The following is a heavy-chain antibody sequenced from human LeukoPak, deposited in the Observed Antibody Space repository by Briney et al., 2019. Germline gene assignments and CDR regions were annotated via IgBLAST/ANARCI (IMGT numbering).Heavy chain of an antibody. CDR3: AKDRLLNCRGDCYIFDY. Sequence: GGSLRLSCAASGFTFDDYAMHWVRQAPGKGLEWVSGISWNSGSIGYADSVKGRFTISRDNAKNSLYLQMNSLRTEDTAVYYCAKDRLLNCRGDCYIFDYWGQGTVVTVSS. D-gene: IGHD2-21*02. CDR1: GFTFDDYA. CDR2: ISWNSGSI. J-gene: IGHJ4*02. V-gene: IGHV3-9*01.